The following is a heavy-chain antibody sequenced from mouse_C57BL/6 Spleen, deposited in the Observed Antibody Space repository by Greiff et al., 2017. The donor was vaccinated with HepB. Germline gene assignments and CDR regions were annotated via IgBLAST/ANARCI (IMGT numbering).Heavy chain of an antibody. J-gene: IGHJ3*01. CDR1: GYTFTSYD. Sequence: QVQLQQSGPELVKPGASVKLSCKASGYTFTSYDINWVKQRPGQGLEWIGWIYPRDGSTKYNEKFKGKATLTVDTSSSTAYMELHSLTSEDSAVYFCARGGTPYYGSSPFAYWGQGTLVTVSA. D-gene: IGHD1-1*01. CDR3: ARGGTPYYGSSPFAY. CDR2: IYPRDGST. V-gene: IGHV1-85*01.